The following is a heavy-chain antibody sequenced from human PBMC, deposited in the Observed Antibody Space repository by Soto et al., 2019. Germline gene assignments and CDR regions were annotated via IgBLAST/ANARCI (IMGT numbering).Heavy chain of an antibody. CDR3: ARVVVVVPAAIRGGGWFDP. J-gene: IGHJ5*02. CDR1: GGTFSSYA. D-gene: IGHD2-2*02. CDR2: IIPIFGTA. Sequence: QVPLVQSGAEVKKPGSSVKVSCKASGGTFSSYAISWVRQAPGQGLEWMGGIIPIFGTANYAQKFQGRVTITADESTSTAYMELSSLRSEDTAVYCCARVVVVVPAAIRGGGWFDPWGQGTLVTVSS. V-gene: IGHV1-69*01.